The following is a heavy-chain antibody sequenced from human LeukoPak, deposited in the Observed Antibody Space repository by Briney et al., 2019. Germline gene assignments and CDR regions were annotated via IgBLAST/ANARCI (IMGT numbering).Heavy chain of an antibody. CDR2: ISSSGSTI. CDR1: GFTFSSYE. D-gene: IGHD6-19*01. J-gene: IGHJ4*02. CDR3: ARAEWGYSSGWLDY. V-gene: IGHV3-48*03. Sequence: GGSLRLSCAASGFTFSSYEMNWVRQAPGKGLEWVSYISSSGSTIYYADSVKGRFTISRDNAKNSLYLQMNSLRAEDTAVYYCARAEWGYSSGWLDYWGQGTLVTVSS.